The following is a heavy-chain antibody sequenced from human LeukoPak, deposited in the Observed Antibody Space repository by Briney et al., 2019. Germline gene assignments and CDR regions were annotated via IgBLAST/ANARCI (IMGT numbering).Heavy chain of an antibody. D-gene: IGHD4-23*01. CDR1: GFTFSSYG. V-gene: IGHV3-30*18. CDR2: ISYDGSNK. Sequence: GSLRLSCAASGFTFSSYGMHWVRQAPGKGLEWVAVISYDGSNKYYADSVKGRFAISRDNSKNTLYLQMNSLRAEDTAVYYCAKDRYGGKGLDYWGQGTLVTVSS. J-gene: IGHJ4*02. CDR3: AKDRYGGKGLDY.